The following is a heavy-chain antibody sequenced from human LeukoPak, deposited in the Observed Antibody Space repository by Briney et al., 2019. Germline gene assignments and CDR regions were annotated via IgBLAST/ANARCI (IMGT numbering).Heavy chain of an antibody. J-gene: IGHJ4*02. CDR3: ARDSRSEVMIMFGGVPEYYFDY. D-gene: IGHD3-16*01. Sequence: GASVKVSCKASGGTFSSYAISWVRQAPGQGLEWMGGIIPIFGTANYAQKFQGRVTITADESTSTAYMELSSLRSEDTAVYYCARDSRSEVMIMFGGVPEYYFDYWGQGTLVTVSS. CDR2: IIPIFGTA. V-gene: IGHV1-69*01. CDR1: GGTFSSYA.